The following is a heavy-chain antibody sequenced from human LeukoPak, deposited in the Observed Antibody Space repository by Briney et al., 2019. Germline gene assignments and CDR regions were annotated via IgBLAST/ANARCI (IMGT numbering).Heavy chain of an antibody. V-gene: IGHV3-23*01. J-gene: IGHJ4*02. CDR2: ISGSTGST. Sequence: PGGSLRLSCAASGFTFSNYAMNWVRQAPGKGLEWVSLISGSTGSTYYADSVKGRFSISRDNSKNTLYLQMHSLRGEDTAMYYCAKTVGVNFFDYWGQGTLVTVSS. D-gene: IGHD1-26*01. CDR3: AKTVGVNFFDY. CDR1: GFTFSNYA.